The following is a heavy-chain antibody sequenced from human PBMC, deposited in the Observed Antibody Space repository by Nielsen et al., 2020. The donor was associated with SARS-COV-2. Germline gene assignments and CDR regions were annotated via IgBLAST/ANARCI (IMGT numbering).Heavy chain of an antibody. V-gene: IGHV4-59*01. J-gene: IGHJ3*01. CDR3: ARGKRGVAFDV. CDR2: IYFSGST. D-gene: IGHD3-10*01. Sequence: SETLSLICTVSGGSISGYYWNWIRQPPGKGLEWIGYIYFSGSTTYNPSLKSRVTISVDTSKSHFSLKLNSVTAADTADYYCARGKRGVAFDVWGQGSMVTVSS. CDR1: GGSISGYY.